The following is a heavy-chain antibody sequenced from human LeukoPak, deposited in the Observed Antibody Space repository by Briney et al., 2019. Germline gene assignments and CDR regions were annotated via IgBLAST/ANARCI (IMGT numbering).Heavy chain of an antibody. Sequence: PGGSLRLSCAASGFTFDDYAMHWVRQAPGKGLEWVSGISWNSGSIGYADSVKGRFTISRDNAKNSLYLQMNSLRAEDTALYYCAKDARADYGDYDRLWNWFDPWGQGTLVTVSS. CDR1: GFTFDDYA. CDR2: ISWNSGSI. J-gene: IGHJ5*02. V-gene: IGHV3-9*01. CDR3: AKDARADYGDYDRLWNWFDP. D-gene: IGHD4-17*01.